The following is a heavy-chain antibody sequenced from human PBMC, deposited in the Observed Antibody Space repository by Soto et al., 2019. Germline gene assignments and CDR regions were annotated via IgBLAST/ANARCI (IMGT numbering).Heavy chain of an antibody. V-gene: IGHV4-39*01. Sequence: QLQLQESGPGLVKPAETLSLKCAVSGGSVSSGNYFWGWIRQPPGKGLEWIGNIYYNGDTYYSPSPKSQVTMSVDTAQNQCSLRLTSDSAADTAVYYCARRLIDSENQGHDFDFWGQGTLVTVSS. CDR1: GGSVSSGNYF. CDR3: ARRLIDSENQGHDFDF. D-gene: IGHD3-22*01. J-gene: IGHJ3*01. CDR2: IYYNGDT.